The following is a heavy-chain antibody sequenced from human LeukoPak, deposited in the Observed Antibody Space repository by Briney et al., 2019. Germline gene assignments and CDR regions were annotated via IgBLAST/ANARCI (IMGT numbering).Heavy chain of an antibody. CDR2: INPNSGGT. J-gene: IGHJ3*02. CDR3: ARGAGYDILTGYYKEDAFDI. D-gene: IGHD3-9*01. CDR1: GYTFTGYY. V-gene: IGHV1-2*02. Sequence: GASVKVSCKASGYTFTGYYMHWVRQAPGQGLEWMGWINPNSGGTNYAQMFQGRVTMTRDTSISIAYMELSRLRSDDTAVYYCARGAGYDILTGYYKEDAFDIWGQGTMVTVSS.